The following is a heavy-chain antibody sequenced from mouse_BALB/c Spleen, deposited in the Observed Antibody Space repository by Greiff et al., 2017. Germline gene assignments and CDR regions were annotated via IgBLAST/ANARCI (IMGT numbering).Heavy chain of an antibody. CDR3: ARVENYDAFAY. Sequence: EVQWVESGGGLVKPGGSLKLSCAASGFTFSSYAMSWVRQSPEKRLEWVAEISSGGSYTYYPDTVTGRFTISRDNAKNTLYLEMSSLRSEDTAMYYCARVENYDAFAYWGQGTLVTVSA. J-gene: IGHJ3*01. CDR2: ISSGGSYT. CDR1: GFTFSSYA. V-gene: IGHV5-9-4*01. D-gene: IGHD2-4*01.